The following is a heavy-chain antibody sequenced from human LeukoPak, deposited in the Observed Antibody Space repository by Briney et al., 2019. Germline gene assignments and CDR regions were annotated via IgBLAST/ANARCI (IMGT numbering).Heavy chain of an antibody. Sequence: SETLSLTCAVYGGSFSGYYWTWIRQPPGKGLEWIGEINHSGSTNYHPSLKSRVTISVDTSKNQFSLKLSSVTAADTAVYYCARVRLEQWLVYYYYYYMDVWGKGTTVTVSS. V-gene: IGHV4-34*01. CDR3: ARVRLEQWLVYYYYYYMDV. J-gene: IGHJ6*03. D-gene: IGHD6-19*01. CDR1: GGSFSGYY. CDR2: INHSGST.